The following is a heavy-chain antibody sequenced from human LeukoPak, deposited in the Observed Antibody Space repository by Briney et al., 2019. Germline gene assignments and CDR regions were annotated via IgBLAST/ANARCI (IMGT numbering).Heavy chain of an antibody. Sequence: AASEKVSCKASGGTFSSYAISWVRQAPGQGLEWMGGIIPIFGTANYAQKFQGRVTITADKSTSTAYMELSSLRSEDTAVYYCARDLGGEFNWFDPWGQGTLVTVSS. J-gene: IGHJ5*02. D-gene: IGHD3-3*01. V-gene: IGHV1-69*06. CDR3: ARDLGGEFNWFDP. CDR2: IIPIFGTA. CDR1: GGTFSSYA.